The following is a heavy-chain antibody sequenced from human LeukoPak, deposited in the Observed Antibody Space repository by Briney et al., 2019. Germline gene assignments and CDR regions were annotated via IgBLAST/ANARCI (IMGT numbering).Heavy chain of an antibody. CDR2: ISYDGSNK. CDR3: ARPYPYDSSGYYSHRDDY. V-gene: IGHV3-30*04. CDR1: GFTFSSYA. D-gene: IGHD3-22*01. J-gene: IGHJ4*02. Sequence: GGSLRLSCAASGFTFSSYAMSWVRQAPGKGLEGVAVISYDGSNKYYADSVKGRFTISRDNSKNTLYLQMNSLRAEDTAVYYCARPYPYDSSGYYSHRDDYWGQGTLVTVSS.